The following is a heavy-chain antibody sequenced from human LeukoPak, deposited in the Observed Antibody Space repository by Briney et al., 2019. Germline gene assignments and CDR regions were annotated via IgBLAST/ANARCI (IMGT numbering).Heavy chain of an antibody. D-gene: IGHD6-19*01. Sequence: ASVKVSCKASGYTFTSYAMHWVRQAPGQRLEWMGWINAGNGNTKYSQKLQGRVTITRDTSASTAYMELSSLRSEDTAVYYCAREYSSGWYGGQGWFDPWGQGTLVTVSS. CDR2: INAGNGNT. CDR1: GYTFTSYA. V-gene: IGHV1-3*01. CDR3: AREYSSGWYGGQGWFDP. J-gene: IGHJ5*02.